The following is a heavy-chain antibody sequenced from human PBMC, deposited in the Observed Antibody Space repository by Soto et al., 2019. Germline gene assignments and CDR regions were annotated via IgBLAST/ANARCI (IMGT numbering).Heavy chain of an antibody. Sequence: SETLSLTCTVSGDSINSYWWSWIRQSAGKGLEWIGRVYTSGTTNYNPSLKSRVTMSVDTSRNQFSLKLSSVTAADTAIYYCAREGGGSFYVDYWGQGTLVTVSS. J-gene: IGHJ4*02. CDR2: VYTSGTT. V-gene: IGHV4-4*07. D-gene: IGHD1-26*01. CDR1: GDSINSYW. CDR3: AREGGGSFYVDY.